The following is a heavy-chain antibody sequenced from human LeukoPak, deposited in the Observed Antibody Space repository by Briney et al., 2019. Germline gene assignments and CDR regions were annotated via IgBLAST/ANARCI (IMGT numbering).Heavy chain of an antibody. CDR2: IWYDGSNK. CDR1: GFTFSSYG. Sequence: PGRSLRLSCAASGFTFSSYGMHWVRQAPGKGLEWVAVIWYDGSNKYNADSVKGRFTISRDNSKNTLYLQMNSLRAEDTAVYYCATPLDYYDRSDSHQGGDWGQGTLVTVSS. CDR3: ATPLDYYDRSDSHQGGD. J-gene: IGHJ4*02. V-gene: IGHV3-33*01. D-gene: IGHD3-22*01.